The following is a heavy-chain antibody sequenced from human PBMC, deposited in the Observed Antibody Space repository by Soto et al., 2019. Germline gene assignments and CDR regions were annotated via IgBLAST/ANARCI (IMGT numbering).Heavy chain of an antibody. V-gene: IGHV4-31*03. CDR2: IYYSGST. CDR1: GGSISSGGYY. Sequence: QVQLQESGPGLVKPSQTLSLTCTVSGGSISSGGYYWSWIRQHPGKGLEWIGYIYYSGSTYYNPSLNGRVTISVDTSKNQSSLKLSSVTAADTAVYYCAASCVACGGFNYYGMDVWGQGTTVTVSS. CDR3: AASCVACGGFNYYGMDV. J-gene: IGHJ6*02. D-gene: IGHD5-12*01.